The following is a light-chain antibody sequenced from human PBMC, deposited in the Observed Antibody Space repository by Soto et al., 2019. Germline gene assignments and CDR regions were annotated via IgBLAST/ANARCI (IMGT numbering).Light chain of an antibody. V-gene: IGKV1-5*03. Sequence: DILMTQSPSTLSASVGDRVTITCRASQSISSWLAWYQQKPGKAPKHLIYKASSLESGVPSRFSGSGSGIEFTLTISSLQPDDFATYYCQQYNSYSPYTFGQGTKLEIK. CDR2: KAS. J-gene: IGKJ2*01. CDR3: QQYNSYSPYT. CDR1: QSISSW.